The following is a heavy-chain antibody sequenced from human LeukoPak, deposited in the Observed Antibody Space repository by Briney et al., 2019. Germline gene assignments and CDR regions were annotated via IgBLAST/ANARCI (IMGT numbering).Heavy chain of an antibody. CDR3: AKEAEYSSSFHAFDI. D-gene: IGHD6-13*01. Sequence: GRSLRLSCAASGFTFDDYAMHWVGQAPGKGLEWVAGISWNSGSIGYADSVKGRFTISRDNAKNSLYLQMNSLRAEDTALYYCAKEAEYSSSFHAFDIWGQGTMVTVSS. V-gene: IGHV3-9*01. CDR2: ISWNSGSI. CDR1: GFTFDDYA. J-gene: IGHJ3*02.